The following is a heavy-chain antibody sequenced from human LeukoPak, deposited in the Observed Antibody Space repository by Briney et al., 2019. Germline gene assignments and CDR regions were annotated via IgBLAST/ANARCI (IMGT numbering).Heavy chain of an antibody. CDR3: AKAGAVVVVAAKYFDY. Sequence: GGSLRLSCVASGFKFDDYGMSWVRQAPGKGLEWVSAISGSGGSTYYADSVKGRFTISRDNSKNTLYLQMNNLRAEDTAVYYCAKAGAVVVVAAKYFDYWGQGTLVTVSS. CDR2: ISGSGGST. V-gene: IGHV3-23*01. CDR1: GFKFDDYG. D-gene: IGHD2-15*01. J-gene: IGHJ4*02.